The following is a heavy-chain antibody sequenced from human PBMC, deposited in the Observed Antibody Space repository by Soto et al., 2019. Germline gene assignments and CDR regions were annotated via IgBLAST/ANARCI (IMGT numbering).Heavy chain of an antibody. CDR1: GFTFSSYG. Sequence: LRLSCAASGFTFSSYGMHWVRQAPGKGLEWVAVISYDGSNKYYADSVKGRFTISRDNSKNTLYLQMNSLRAEDTAVYYCAKDGGSYYGYYFDYWGQGTLVTVSS. J-gene: IGHJ4*02. D-gene: IGHD1-26*01. CDR2: ISYDGSNK. CDR3: AKDGGSYYGYYFDY. V-gene: IGHV3-30*18.